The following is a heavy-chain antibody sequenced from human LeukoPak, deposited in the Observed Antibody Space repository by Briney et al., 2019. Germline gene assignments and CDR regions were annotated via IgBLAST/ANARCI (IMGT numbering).Heavy chain of an antibody. CDR3: ARTGPVPALYYFDY. Sequence: RRSGPTLVNPTQTLTLTCTFSGFSLSTSGVCVSWILQPPGKALEWLALIDWDDEKFYRTSLKTRLTISKDTSKNQVVLTVTNMDPVDTATYYCARTGPVPALYYFDYWGQGTLVTVSS. V-gene: IGHV2-70*13. CDR1: GFSLSTSGVC. CDR2: IDWDDEK. J-gene: IGHJ4*02. D-gene: IGHD6-6*01.